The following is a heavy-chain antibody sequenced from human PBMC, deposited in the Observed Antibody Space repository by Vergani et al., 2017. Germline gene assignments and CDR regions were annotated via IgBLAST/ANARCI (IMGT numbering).Heavy chain of an antibody. CDR3: ARDEGYGSGENWFDP. V-gene: IGHV3-7*03. D-gene: IGHD3-10*01. J-gene: IGHJ5*02. CDR1: GFTFSSYW. Sequence: EVQLVESGGGLVQPGGSLRLSCAASGFTFSSYWMSWVRQAPGKGLEWVANIKQDGSEKYYVDSVKGRFTISRENAKNSLYLQMNSLRAEDTAVYYCARDEGYGSGENWFDPWGQGTLVTVSS. CDR2: IKQDGSEK.